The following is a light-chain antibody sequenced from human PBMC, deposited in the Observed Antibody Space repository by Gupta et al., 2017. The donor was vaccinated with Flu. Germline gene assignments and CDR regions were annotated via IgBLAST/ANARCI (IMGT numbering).Light chain of an antibody. V-gene: IGKV2-30*01. CDR3: REHKHRPPYI. CDR2: KVS. J-gene: IGKJ2*01. CDR1: QSLVDSDGNTY. Sequence: DVVLTQSPLSLPVTLGQPASISCRSSQSLVDSDGNTYLTWFQQKPGQSPRRLIYKVSNRDAGVTDRFSGSGYGNKVTLQISSGEEEDVGVYYCREHKHRPPYIFGQGTKLEIK.